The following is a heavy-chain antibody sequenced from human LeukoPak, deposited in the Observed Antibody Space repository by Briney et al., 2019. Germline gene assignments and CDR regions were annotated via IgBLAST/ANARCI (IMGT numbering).Heavy chain of an antibody. CDR3: ARCTTGRTFGSLREIKRSREIDY. CDR1: GFTFSSYE. J-gene: IGHJ4*02. V-gene: IGHV3-48*03. Sequence: GGSLRLSCAASGFTFSSYEMNGVRQAPGKGLEGVSYISISGSTKYYADSVKGRFTISRDNAKNSLYLQMNSLRAEDTAVYYCARCTTGRTFGSLREIKRSREIDYWGQGTLVTVSS. D-gene: IGHD1-1*01. CDR2: ISISGSTK.